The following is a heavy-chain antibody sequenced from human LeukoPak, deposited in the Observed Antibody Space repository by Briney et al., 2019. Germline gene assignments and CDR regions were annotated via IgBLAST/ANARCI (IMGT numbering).Heavy chain of an antibody. CDR2: INSDGSGT. CDR1: GFSFSNYW. D-gene: IGHD4-11*01. Sequence: GGSLRLSCAASGFSFSNYWMHWVRQAPGKGLVWVSRINSDGSGTRYADSVKGRFTISRDNAKNTLYLQMNSLRAEDTAVYYCARSSNCVDYWGQGTLVTVSS. J-gene: IGHJ4*02. V-gene: IGHV3-74*01. CDR3: ARSSNCVDY.